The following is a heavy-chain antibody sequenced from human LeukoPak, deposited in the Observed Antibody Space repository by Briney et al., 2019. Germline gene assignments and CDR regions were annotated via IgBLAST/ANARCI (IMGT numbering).Heavy chain of an antibody. Sequence: GGSLRLSCAASGFTFSNAWMSWVRQAPGKGLEWVGRIKSKTDGGTTDYAAPVKGRFTISRDDSKNTLYLQMNSLKTEDTAVYYCTTDDVTGYCSSTSCLHLDYWGQGTLVTVSS. V-gene: IGHV3-15*01. CDR3: TTDDVTGYCSSTSCLHLDY. CDR1: GFTFSNAW. D-gene: IGHD2-2*01. J-gene: IGHJ4*02. CDR2: IKSKTDGGTT.